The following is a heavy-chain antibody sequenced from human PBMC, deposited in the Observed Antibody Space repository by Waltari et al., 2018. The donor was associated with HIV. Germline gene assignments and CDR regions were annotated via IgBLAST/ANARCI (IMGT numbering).Heavy chain of an antibody. Sequence: QVQLVESGGGVVQPGRSLSLSCAASGFTFSSYGMHWVRQAPGKGLEWVAVIWYDGSNKYYEDSVKGGFTIARDNSKNTLYLQMNSLRAEDTAVYYCARGPSAGIAAAGTLNYWGQGTLVTVSS. V-gene: IGHV3-33*01. J-gene: IGHJ4*02. CDR1: GFTFSSYG. CDR3: ARGPSAGIAAAGTLNY. D-gene: IGHD6-13*01. CDR2: IWYDGSNK.